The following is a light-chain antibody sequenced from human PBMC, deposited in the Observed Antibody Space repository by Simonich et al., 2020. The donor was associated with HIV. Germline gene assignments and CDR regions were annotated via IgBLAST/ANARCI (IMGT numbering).Light chain of an antibody. CDR3: GTWDSSLSVWV. J-gene: IGLJ3*02. V-gene: IGLV1-40*01. CDR2: VNS. CDR1: SSNIGAGYD. Sequence: QSVLTQPPSVSGAPGQRVTISCSGSSSNIGAGYDVHWYQQLPGKAPKLLIYVNSNRPSGVPDRFSGSKSGTSATLGITGLQTGDEADYYCGTWDSSLSVWVFGGGTKLTVL.